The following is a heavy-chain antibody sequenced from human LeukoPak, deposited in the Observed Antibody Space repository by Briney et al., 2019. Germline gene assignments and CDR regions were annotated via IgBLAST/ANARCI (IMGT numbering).Heavy chain of an antibody. CDR3: AREVRGGYCSSTSCYTS. J-gene: IGHJ4*02. D-gene: IGHD2-2*02. CDR2: VSSSSSYI. Sequence: GGSLRLSCAASGFTFSSYSMNWVRQAPGKGLEWVSSVSSSSSYIYYADSVKGRFTISRDNAKNSLYLQMNSLRAEDTAVYYCAREVRGGYCSSTSCYTSWGQGTLVAVS. CDR1: GFTFSSYS. V-gene: IGHV3-21*01.